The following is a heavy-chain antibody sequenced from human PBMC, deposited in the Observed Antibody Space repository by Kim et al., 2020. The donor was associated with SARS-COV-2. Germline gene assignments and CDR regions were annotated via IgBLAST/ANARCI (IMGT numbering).Heavy chain of an antibody. J-gene: IGHJ6*02. V-gene: IGHV4-31*03. CDR2: IYYREST. D-gene: IGHD1-1*01. CDR1: GVSINSGGYY. CDR3: AGGSRHWYGLDV. Sequence: SETLSLTCSVSGVSINSGGYYWSWIRQLPGKGLEWIAYIYYRESTYYNPSLKSRVTMSLDTSKNQLSLKLSSVTAADTAVYYCAGGSRHWYGLDVWGQGT.